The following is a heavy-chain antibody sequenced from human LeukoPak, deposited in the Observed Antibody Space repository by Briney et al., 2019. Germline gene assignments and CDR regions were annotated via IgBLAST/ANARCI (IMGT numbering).Heavy chain of an antibody. CDR2: INHSGST. J-gene: IGHJ6*02. D-gene: IGHD5-12*01. V-gene: IGHV4-34*01. CDR1: GGSFSDYF. Sequence: PSETLSLTCAVYGGSFSDYFWGWIRQPPGKGLEWIGEINHSGSTNYKPSLKSRVSISVDTSKNQFSLKLSSVTAADTAVYYCVGSSGSLHGMDVWGQGTTVTVSS. CDR3: VGSSGSLHGMDV.